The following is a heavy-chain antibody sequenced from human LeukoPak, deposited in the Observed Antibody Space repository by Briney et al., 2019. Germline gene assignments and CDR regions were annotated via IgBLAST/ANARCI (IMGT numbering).Heavy chain of an antibody. D-gene: IGHD6-13*01. V-gene: IGHV4-34*01. J-gene: IGHJ4*02. CDR2: INHSGST. CDR3: ARGIAGRIAAAGDFDY. Sequence: PSETLSLTCAVYGGSFSGYYWSWIRQPPGKGLEWIGEINHSGSTNYNPSLKSRVTISVDTSKNQFSLKLSSVTAADTAVYYCARGIAGRIAAAGDFDYWGQGTLVTVSS. CDR1: GGSFSGYY.